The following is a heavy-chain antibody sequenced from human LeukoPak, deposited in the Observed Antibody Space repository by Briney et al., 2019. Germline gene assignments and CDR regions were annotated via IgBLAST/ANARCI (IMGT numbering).Heavy chain of an antibody. CDR2: ISDSGGGT. CDR3: AKAPRLAGVPLDY. Sequence: GGSLRLSCAASEFTFRTYPMTWVRQAPGKGLEWVSSISDSGGGTYYADSVKGRFTISRDNFKNTLFLQMNNLRAEDTAIYYCAKAPRLAGVPLDYWGQGTVVTVSS. J-gene: IGHJ4*02. CDR1: EFTFRTYP. D-gene: IGHD3-10*01. V-gene: IGHV3-23*01.